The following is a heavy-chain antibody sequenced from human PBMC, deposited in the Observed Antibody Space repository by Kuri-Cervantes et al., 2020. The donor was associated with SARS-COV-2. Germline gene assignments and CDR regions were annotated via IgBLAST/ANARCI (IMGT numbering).Heavy chain of an antibody. CDR1: GFTFSNAW. Sequence: LSLTCAASGFTFSNAWMSWVRQAPGKGLEWVGRIKSKTDGGTTDYAAPVKGRFTISRDDSKNTLYLQMNSLKTEDTAVYYCAKRTSTGEYSIPSGPLDYWGQGTLVTVSS. CDR3: AKRTSTGEYSIPSGPLDY. CDR2: IKSKTDGGTT. D-gene: IGHD6-6*01. J-gene: IGHJ4*02. V-gene: IGHV3-15*01.